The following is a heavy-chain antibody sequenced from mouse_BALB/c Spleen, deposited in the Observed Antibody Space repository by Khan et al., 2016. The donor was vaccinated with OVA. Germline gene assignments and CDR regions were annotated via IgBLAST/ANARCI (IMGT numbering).Heavy chain of an antibody. D-gene: IGHD1-1*01. CDR1: GYIFTNYM. Sequence: QVQLQQSGAELARPGASVKMSCKASGYIFTNYMMHWVKQRPGQGLEWIGDINPSNDYSNSNQNFKDKAKLTADTSSSTAYMQLSSLTSEDSAVYYCARGGYGSFGFWGQGTLVTVSA. CDR2: INPSNDYS. V-gene: IGHV1-4*01. J-gene: IGHJ3*01. CDR3: ARGGYGSFGF.